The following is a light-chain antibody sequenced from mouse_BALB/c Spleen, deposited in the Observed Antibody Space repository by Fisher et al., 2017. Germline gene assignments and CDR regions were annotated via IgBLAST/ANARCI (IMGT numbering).Light chain of an antibody. J-gene: IGKJ4*01. Sequence: DIVLTQTPAIMSASPGEKVTMTCRASSSVSSSYLHWYQQKSGASPKLWIYSTSKLASGVPARFSGSGSGTFYSLTISRVEAEDLGVYYCRQGTHFPHTFGSGTKLEIK. V-gene: IGKV4-57-1*01. CDR3: RQGTHFPHT. CDR2: STS. CDR1: SSVSSSY.